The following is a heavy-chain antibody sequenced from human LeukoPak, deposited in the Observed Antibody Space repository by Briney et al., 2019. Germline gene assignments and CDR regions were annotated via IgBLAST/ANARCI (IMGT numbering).Heavy chain of an antibody. D-gene: IGHD3-22*01. Sequence: PSETLSLTCAVSGGSISSSNWWSWVRQPPGKGLEWIGEIYHSGSTNYNPSLKSRVTISVDKSKNQFSLKLSSVTAADTAVYYCARVGDYYDSSGYYYVGPFDIWGQGTMVTVSS. CDR2: IYHSGST. V-gene: IGHV4-4*02. J-gene: IGHJ3*02. CDR1: GGSISSSNW. CDR3: ARVGDYYDSSGYYYVGPFDI.